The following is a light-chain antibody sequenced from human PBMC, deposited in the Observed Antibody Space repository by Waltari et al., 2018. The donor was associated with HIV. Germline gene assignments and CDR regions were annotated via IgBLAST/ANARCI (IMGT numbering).Light chain of an antibody. V-gene: IGLV2-14*01. CDR1: SSDIGSYNY. J-gene: IGLJ2*01. Sequence: QSALTQPASVSGSPGPSITVSCTGTSSDIGSYNYVPWYHQTPGTAPKLVIYEVNNRPSGISNRFSGSKSGTTASLTISGLQTEDEAHYYCSSFTTSNTLLFGGGTKVTVL. CDR2: EVN. CDR3: SSFTTSNTLL.